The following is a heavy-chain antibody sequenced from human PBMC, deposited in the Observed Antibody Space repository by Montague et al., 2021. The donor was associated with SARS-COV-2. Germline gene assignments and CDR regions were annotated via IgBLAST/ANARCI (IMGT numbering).Heavy chain of an antibody. V-gene: IGHV4-34*01. CDR1: SGSFRGYY. Sequence: SETLSLTCAVSSGSFRGYYWCWIRQPPGKGLEWIGEINHSGSTTYNPSLESRVPISVDTSNKQFSLKVTSVTAADTAVYYCARLGAITLVRGITKADFSNYGMDVWGQGTTVTVSS. J-gene: IGHJ6*02. CDR3: ARLGAITLVRGITKADFSNYGMDV. D-gene: IGHD3-10*01. CDR2: INHSGST.